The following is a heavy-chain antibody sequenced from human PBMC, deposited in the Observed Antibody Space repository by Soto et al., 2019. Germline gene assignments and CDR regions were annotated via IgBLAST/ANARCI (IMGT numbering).Heavy chain of an antibody. CDR2: ISDSGAGT. V-gene: IGHV3-23*01. Sequence: WWSLRLSCSASVFTSSSYAMNWVRQAPGKGPEWVSGISDSGAGTHYADAVKGRFSISRDNSKNTLYLQMNSLRAEDTAVYYCAKGRDDFFYYGMDVWGQGITVTVSS. CDR1: VFTSSSYA. CDR3: AKGRDDFFYYGMDV. J-gene: IGHJ6*02. D-gene: IGHD3-3*01.